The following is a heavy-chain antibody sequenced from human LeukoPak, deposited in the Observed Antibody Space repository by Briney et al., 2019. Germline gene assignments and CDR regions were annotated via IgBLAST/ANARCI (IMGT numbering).Heavy chain of an antibody. CDR3: ARTYYDYVWESYGPHDAFDI. D-gene: IGHD3-16*01. J-gene: IGHJ3*02. CDR1: GFTFSSYE. Sequence: GSLRLSCAASGFTFSSYEMNWVRQAPGKGLEWVSYISSSGSTIYYADSVKGRFTISRDNAKNSLYLQMNSLRAEDTAVYYCARTYYDYVWESYGPHDAFDIWGQGTMVTVSS. CDR2: ISSSGSTI. V-gene: IGHV3-48*03.